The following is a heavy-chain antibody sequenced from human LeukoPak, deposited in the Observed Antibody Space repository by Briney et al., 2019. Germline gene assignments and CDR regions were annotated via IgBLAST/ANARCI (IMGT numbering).Heavy chain of an antibody. J-gene: IGHJ5*02. CDR2: IYHSGST. Sequence: SETLSLTCTVSGYSISSGYYWGWIRPPPGKGLEWIGSIYHSGSTYYNPSLKSRVTISVDTSKNQFSLKLSSVTAADTAVYYCARSEMDANWFDPWGQGTLVTVSS. D-gene: IGHD2-2*03. CDR1: GYSISSGYY. V-gene: IGHV4-38-2*02. CDR3: ARSEMDANWFDP.